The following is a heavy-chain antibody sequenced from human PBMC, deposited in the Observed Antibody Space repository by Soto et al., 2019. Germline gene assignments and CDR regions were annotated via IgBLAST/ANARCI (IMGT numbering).Heavy chain of an antibody. Sequence: EVQLVESGGGLVQPGGSLRLSCAVSGFTFSNYWMHWVRQAPGKGLVWVSTISPDGTIPDYTDSVKGRLALSRDNAKSTLFLEINSLKPEETAVYYRGRFPGDAFDIWGQVTMVTVSS. CDR3: GRFPGDAFDI. V-gene: IGHV3-74*01. D-gene: IGHD3-10*01. CDR2: ISPDGTIP. J-gene: IGHJ3*02. CDR1: GFTFSNYW.